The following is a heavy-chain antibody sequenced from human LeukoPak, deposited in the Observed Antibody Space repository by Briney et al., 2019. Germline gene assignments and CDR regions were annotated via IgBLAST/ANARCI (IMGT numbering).Heavy chain of an antibody. J-gene: IGHJ5*02. CDR1: GYSISSGYY. CDR2: IYYSGST. CDR3: ARTTMAPAPYYDFWSGHLSNWFDP. D-gene: IGHD3-3*01. Sequence: SETLSLTCTVSGYSISSGYYWGWIRQPPGKGLEWIGSIYYSGSTYYNPSLKSRVTISVDTSKNQSSLKLSSVTAADTAVYYCARTTMAPAPYYDFWSGHLSNWFDPWGQGTLVTVSS. V-gene: IGHV4-38-2*02.